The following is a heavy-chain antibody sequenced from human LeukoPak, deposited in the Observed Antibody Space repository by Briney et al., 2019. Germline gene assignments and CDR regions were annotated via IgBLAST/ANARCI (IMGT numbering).Heavy chain of an antibody. J-gene: IGHJ6*03. Sequence: GGSLRLSCAASGFTFSSYSMNWVRQAPGKGLEWVSSISSSSSYIYYADSVKGRFTISRDNAKNSLYLQMNSLRAEDTAVYYCARDFVSSSSLYYYYYMDVWGKGTTDTVSS. D-gene: IGHD6-6*01. V-gene: IGHV3-21*01. CDR3: ARDFVSSSSLYYYYYMDV. CDR1: GFTFSSYS. CDR2: ISSSSSYI.